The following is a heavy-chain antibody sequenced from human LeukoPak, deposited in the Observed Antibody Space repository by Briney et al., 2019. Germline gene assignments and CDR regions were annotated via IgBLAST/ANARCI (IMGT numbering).Heavy chain of an antibody. Sequence: SETLSPTCAVYGGSFSGYYWSWIRQPPGKGLEWIGEINHSGSTNYNPSLKSRVTISVDTSKNQFSLKLSSVTAADTAVYYCARGLGIAARPFYYYYYMDVWGKGTTVTVSS. V-gene: IGHV4-34*01. CDR3: ARGLGIAARPFYYYYYMDV. CDR2: INHSGST. D-gene: IGHD6-6*01. CDR1: GGSFSGYY. J-gene: IGHJ6*03.